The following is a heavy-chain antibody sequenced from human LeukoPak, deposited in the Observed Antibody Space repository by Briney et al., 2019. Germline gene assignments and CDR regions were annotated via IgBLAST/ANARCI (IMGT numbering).Heavy chain of an antibody. CDR3: ARVGGIAVADHFDY. V-gene: IGHV5-51*01. J-gene: IGHJ4*02. Sequence: GESLKISCKGSGYSFSGYWIGWVRQMPGKGLEWMGIGYADNSDTRYSPSFQGQVTISADKSITTAYLHWSSLKATDTAMYYCARVGGIAVADHFDYWGQGTLVTVSS. D-gene: IGHD6-19*01. CDR1: GYSFSGYW. CDR2: GYADNSDT.